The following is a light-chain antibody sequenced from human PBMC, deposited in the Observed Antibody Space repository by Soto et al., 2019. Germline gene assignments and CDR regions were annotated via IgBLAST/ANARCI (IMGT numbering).Light chain of an antibody. J-gene: IGKJ4*01. CDR2: DAS. CDR3: QQYTSYSPLT. CDR1: QTISTW. Sequence: DIQVTQSPPTLSASVGDRVTITCRASQTISTWMAWYQQKPGKAPKLLVYDASTLQSGVASRFSGSGSGTEFTLIISGLQPDDSATYYCQQYTSYSPLTFGGGTKVDIK. V-gene: IGKV1-5*01.